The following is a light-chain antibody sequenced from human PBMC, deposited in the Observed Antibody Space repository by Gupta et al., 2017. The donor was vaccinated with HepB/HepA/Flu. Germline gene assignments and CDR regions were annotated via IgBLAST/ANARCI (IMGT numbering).Light chain of an antibody. CDR1: QTVSSSN. V-gene: IGKV3-20*01. Sequence: FTQAPGRVPSSAGESATLSCRASQTVSSSNLAWYQQKPGQAPRLLIYGISNRATGIPDRFSGSGSGTDFTLTISRLEPEDFAVYYCQYHDDSRLYTFGQGTRLEI. CDR2: GIS. CDR3: QYHDDSRLYT. J-gene: IGKJ2*01.